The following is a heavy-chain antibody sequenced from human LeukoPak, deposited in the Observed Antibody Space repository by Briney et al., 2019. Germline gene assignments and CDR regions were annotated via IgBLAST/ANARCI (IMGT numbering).Heavy chain of an antibody. V-gene: IGHV3-21*01. J-gene: IGHJ4*02. Sequence: GGSLGLSCAASGFTFSSYSMNWVRQAPGKGLEWVSSISSSSSYIYYADSVKGRFTISRDNAKNSLYLQMNSLRAEDTAVYYCARVLRRMLAEDFDYWGQGTLVTVSS. CDR1: GFTFSSYS. CDR2: ISSSSSYI. CDR3: ARVLRRMLAEDFDY. D-gene: IGHD2-8*01.